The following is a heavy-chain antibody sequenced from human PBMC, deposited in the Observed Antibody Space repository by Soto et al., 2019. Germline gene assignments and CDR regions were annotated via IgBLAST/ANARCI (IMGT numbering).Heavy chain of an antibody. D-gene: IGHD6-13*01. CDR3: AKGLINGRWYAED. Sequence: EVHLLESGGGLVHPGESLRLSCGASGFTFSSCVMTWVRQAPGKGLEWVSCITGSGTGAYYADSVKGRFTISRDNSKNMVYLQMNNLRAEDTGLYYCAKGLINGRWYAEDWGQGTLVTVSS. V-gene: IGHV3-23*01. CDR1: GFTFSSCV. CDR2: ITGSGTGA. J-gene: IGHJ4*02.